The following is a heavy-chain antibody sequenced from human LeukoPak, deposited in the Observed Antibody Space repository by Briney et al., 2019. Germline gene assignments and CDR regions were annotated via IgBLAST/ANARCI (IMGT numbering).Heavy chain of an antibody. J-gene: IGHJ6*02. Sequence: GASVKVSCKASGYTFTSYDINWVRQATGQGLEWMGWMNPNSGNTGYAQKFQGRVTMTRNTSISTAYMELSSLRSEDTAVYYCARDRVYYDFWSGFTPNYYYYGMDVWGQGTTVTVSS. CDR1: GYTFTSYD. V-gene: IGHV1-8*01. CDR2: MNPNSGNT. CDR3: ARDRVYYDFWSGFTPNYYYYGMDV. D-gene: IGHD3-3*01.